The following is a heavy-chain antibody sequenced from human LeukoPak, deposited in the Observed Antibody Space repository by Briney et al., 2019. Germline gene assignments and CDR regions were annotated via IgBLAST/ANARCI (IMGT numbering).Heavy chain of an antibody. V-gene: IGHV4-34*01. CDR1: GGSFSGYY. Sequence: SETLSLTCAVYGGSFSGYYWTWIRQPPGKGLEWIGEINHSGHTNYNPSLKSRVTISVRTSKNQFSLKLSSVTAADTAVYYCARLWSTYCSGGSCPHQPNYWGQGTLVTVSS. CDR2: INHSGHT. D-gene: IGHD2-15*01. CDR3: ARLWSTYCSGGSCPHQPNY. J-gene: IGHJ4*02.